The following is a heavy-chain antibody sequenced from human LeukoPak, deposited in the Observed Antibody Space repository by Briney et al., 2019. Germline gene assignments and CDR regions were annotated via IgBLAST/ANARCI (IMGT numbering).Heavy chain of an antibody. J-gene: IGHJ6*02. CDR3: AGLLQREHYYYYYGMDV. CDR2: IYYSGST. Sequence: SETLSLTCTVSGGSISSYYWSWIRQPPGKGLEWIGYIYYSGSTNYNPSLKSRVTISVDTSKNQFSLKLSSVTAADTAVYYCAGLLQREHYYYYYGMDVWGQGTTVTVSS. V-gene: IGHV4-59*01. CDR1: GGSISSYY. D-gene: IGHD6-25*01.